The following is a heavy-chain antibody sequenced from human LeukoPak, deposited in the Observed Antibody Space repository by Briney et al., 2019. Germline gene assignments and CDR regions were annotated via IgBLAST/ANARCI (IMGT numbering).Heavy chain of an antibody. CDR2: INPDSGDT. Sequence: ASVKVSCKASGYTFTGYYMHWVRQAPGQGLEWMGWINPDSGDTNYAQTFQGRVTVTRDTSIRTGYLELSRLRSDDTAVYYCARDPSTVTTRHLDYWGQGTLVTVSS. CDR3: ARDPSTVTTRHLDY. CDR1: GYTFTGYY. V-gene: IGHV1-2*02. J-gene: IGHJ4*02. D-gene: IGHD4-17*01.